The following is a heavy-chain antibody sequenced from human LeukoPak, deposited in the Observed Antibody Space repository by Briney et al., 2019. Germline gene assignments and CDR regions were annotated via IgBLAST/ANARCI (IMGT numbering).Heavy chain of an antibody. Sequence: GGSLRLSCAASGLTFSSYWMHWVRQAPGKGLEWVSSISSSSTYIYYADSVKGRFTVSRDNAKNSLYLQMNSLRAEDTAVYFCASQYTSSRIFDDWGQGTLVTVSS. D-gene: IGHD6-13*01. CDR3: ASQYTSSRIFDD. V-gene: IGHV3-21*01. CDR2: ISSSSTYI. J-gene: IGHJ4*02. CDR1: GLTFSSYW.